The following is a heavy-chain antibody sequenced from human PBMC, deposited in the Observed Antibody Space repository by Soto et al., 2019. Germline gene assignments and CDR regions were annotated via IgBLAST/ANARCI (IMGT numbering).Heavy chain of an antibody. V-gene: IGHV1-18*01. CDR3: ARGPAGYYDSSGFEAFDI. CDR1: GYTFTSYG. Sequence: ASVKVSCKASGYTFTSYGISWVRQAPGQGLEWMGWISAYNGNTNYAQKLQGRVTMTTDTSTSTAYMELRSLRSDDTAVYYCARGPAGYYDSSGFEAFDIWGQGTMVTVSS. D-gene: IGHD3-22*01. CDR2: ISAYNGNT. J-gene: IGHJ3*02.